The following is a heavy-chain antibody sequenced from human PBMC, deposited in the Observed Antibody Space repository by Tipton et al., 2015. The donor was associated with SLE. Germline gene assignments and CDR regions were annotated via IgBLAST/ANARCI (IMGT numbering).Heavy chain of an antibody. CDR2: ISSSGSTI. Sequence: SLRLSCAASGFTFSSYEMNWVRQAPGKGLEWVSYISSSGSTIYYADSVKGRFTISRDNAKNSLYLQMNSLRAEDTAVYYCARDSGNQYYDFWSGYAQYYYYYYGMDVWGQGTTVTVSS. J-gene: IGHJ6*02. D-gene: IGHD3-3*01. CDR1: GFTFSSYE. V-gene: IGHV3-48*03. CDR3: ARDSGNQYYDFWSGYAQYYYYYYGMDV.